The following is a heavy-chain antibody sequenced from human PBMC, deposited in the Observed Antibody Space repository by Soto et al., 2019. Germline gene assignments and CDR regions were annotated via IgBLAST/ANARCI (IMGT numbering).Heavy chain of an antibody. D-gene: IGHD1-20*01. Sequence: PGGSLRLSCAASGFTFRSSGMHWVRQAPGKGLEWVAVISYDGSNKFYADSVKGRFTISRDNFRNTLYLQMNSLRAEDTAVYYCAKEFHSWNYFDYWGQGTLVTVSS. CDR2: ISYDGSNK. CDR3: AKEFHSWNYFDY. V-gene: IGHV3-30*18. CDR1: GFTFRSSG. J-gene: IGHJ4*02.